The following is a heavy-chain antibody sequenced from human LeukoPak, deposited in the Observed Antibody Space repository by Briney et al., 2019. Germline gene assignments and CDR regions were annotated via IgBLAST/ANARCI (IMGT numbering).Heavy chain of an antibody. Sequence: SETLSLTCTVSGGSISSYYWSWIRQPAGKGLEWIGRIYTSGSTNYNPSLKSRVTMSVDTSKNQFSLKLSSVTAADTAVYYCARDLTSVFGDNYYYYYYMDVWGKGTTVTISS. J-gene: IGHJ6*03. CDR3: ARDLTSVFGDNYYYYYYMDV. CDR1: GGSISSYY. CDR2: IYTSGST. V-gene: IGHV4-4*07. D-gene: IGHD4-17*01.